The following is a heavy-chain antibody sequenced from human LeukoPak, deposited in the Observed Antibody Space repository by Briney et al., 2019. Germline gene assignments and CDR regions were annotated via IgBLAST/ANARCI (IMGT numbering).Heavy chain of an antibody. D-gene: IGHD6-13*01. CDR2: ISSSSSYI. CDR3: ARDPGQQLSVGY. Sequence: GGSLRLSCAASGFTFSSYSMNWVRQAPGKGLEWVSSISSSSSYIYYADSVKGRFTISRDNAKNSLYLQMNSLRAEDTAVYYCARDPGQQLSVGYWGQGTLVTVSS. CDR1: GFTFSSYS. J-gene: IGHJ4*02. V-gene: IGHV3-21*01.